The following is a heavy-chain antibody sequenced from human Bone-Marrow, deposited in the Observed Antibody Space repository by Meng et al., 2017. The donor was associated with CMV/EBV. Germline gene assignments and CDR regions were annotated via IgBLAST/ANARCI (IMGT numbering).Heavy chain of an antibody. CDR2: IDRISHTI. CDR3: ARDLSEVLASDI. V-gene: IGHV3-48*04. D-gene: IGHD4/OR15-4a*01. J-gene: IGHJ3*02. Sequence: GESLKISCAASGFTFSNYNMKWVRQAPGKGLEWISHIDRISHTIYYADSVKGRFTISRDNAKNSLFLQMNSLRAEDTALYFCARDLSEVLASDIWGQGTVVTVSS. CDR1: GFTFSNYN.